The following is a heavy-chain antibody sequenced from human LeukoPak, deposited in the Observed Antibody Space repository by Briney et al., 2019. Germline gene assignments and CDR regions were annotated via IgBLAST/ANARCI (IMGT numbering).Heavy chain of an antibody. V-gene: IGHV4-61*02. CDR1: GGSISSGSYY. CDR2: IYTSGST. Sequence: SETLSLTCTVSGGSISSGSYYWSWIRQPAGKGLEWIGRIYTSGSTNYNPSLKSRVTISVDTSKKQFSLKLSSVPAADTAVYYCARGNRRWLPTAWGQGTLVTVSS. J-gene: IGHJ4*02. CDR3: ARGNRRWLPTA. D-gene: IGHD5-24*01.